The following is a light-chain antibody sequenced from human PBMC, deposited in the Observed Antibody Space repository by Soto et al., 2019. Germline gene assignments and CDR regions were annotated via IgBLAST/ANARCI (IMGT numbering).Light chain of an antibody. V-gene: IGLV1-40*01. Sequence: VLTQPPSVSGAPGQRVAISCTGSSSNIGAEYDVHWYQQLPGTAPKRLIYGDNNRPSGVPDRFSGSKSGTSASLAITGLQPEDEADYYCQSYDSGLTTFVFGTGTKVTVL. J-gene: IGLJ1*01. CDR2: GDN. CDR1: SSNIGAEYD. CDR3: QSYDSGLTTFV.